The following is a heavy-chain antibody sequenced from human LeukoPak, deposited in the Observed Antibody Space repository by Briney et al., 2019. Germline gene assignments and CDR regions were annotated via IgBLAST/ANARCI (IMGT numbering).Heavy chain of an antibody. CDR1: GFTFSDYY. CDR2: TNTSGSTV. V-gene: IGHV3-11*04. Sequence: PGGSLRLSCAASGFTFSDYYISWIRQAPGKGLEWVSYTNTSGSTVFYADSVKGRFTISRDNSKNTLYLQMNSLRAEDTAVYYCARDRIYFDWSNAFDIWGQGTMVTVSS. J-gene: IGHJ3*02. CDR3: ARDRIYFDWSNAFDI. D-gene: IGHD3-9*01.